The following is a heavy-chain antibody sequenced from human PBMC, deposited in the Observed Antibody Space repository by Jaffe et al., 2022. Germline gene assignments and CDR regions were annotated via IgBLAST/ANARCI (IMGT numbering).Heavy chain of an antibody. J-gene: IGHJ4*02. CDR2: IYSGGST. Sequence: EVQLVESGGGLVQPGGSLRLSCAASGFTVSSNYMSWVRQAPGKGLEWVSVIYSGGSTYYADSVKGRFTISRDNSKNTLYLQMNSLRAEDTAVYYCARDQDYYDSSGYLWGQGTLVTVSS. CDR3: ARDQDYYDSSGYL. CDR1: GFTVSSNY. D-gene: IGHD3-22*01. V-gene: IGHV3-66*02.